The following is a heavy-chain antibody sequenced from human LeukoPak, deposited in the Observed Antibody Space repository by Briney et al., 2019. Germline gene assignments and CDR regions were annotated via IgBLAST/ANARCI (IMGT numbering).Heavy chain of an antibody. V-gene: IGHV1-69*13. Sequence: ASVKVSCKASGGTFSSYAISWVRQAPGQGLEWMGGIIPIFGTANYAQKFQGRVTITADESTSTAYMELSSLRSEDTAVYYCARPDFWENADYYYYYGMDVWGQGTTVTVSS. CDR2: IIPIFGTA. CDR3: ARPDFWENADYYYYYGMDV. J-gene: IGHJ6*02. D-gene: IGHD3-3*01. CDR1: GGTFSSYA.